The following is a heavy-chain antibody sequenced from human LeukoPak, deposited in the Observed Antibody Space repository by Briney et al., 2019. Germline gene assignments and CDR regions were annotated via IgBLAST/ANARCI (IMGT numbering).Heavy chain of an antibody. CDR3: ARGRPHGNDY. CDR1: GFTVSNNR. J-gene: IGHJ4*02. Sequence: GGSLRLSCAASGFTVSNNRLSWVRQAPGMGLEWVSTIYSDGNTYYPDSVKGRFTISRDGSKNTLYLQMNSLRVEDTAVYYCARGRPHGNDYWGQGTLVTVSS. D-gene: IGHD4-23*01. CDR2: IYSDGNT. V-gene: IGHV3-53*01.